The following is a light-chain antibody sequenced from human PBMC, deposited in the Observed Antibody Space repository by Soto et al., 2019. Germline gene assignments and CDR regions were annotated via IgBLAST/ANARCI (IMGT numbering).Light chain of an antibody. J-gene: IGKJ1*01. Sequence: DIQMTQSPSTLSASLGGTLIITCLASESIDNWLAWYQQKPGKAPKLLIYAASSLQSGVPSRFSGSGSGTDFTLTISSLQPEDFATYYCQQSYSHTWTFGQGTKVDIK. CDR1: ESIDNW. CDR3: QQSYSHTWT. V-gene: IGKV1-39*01. CDR2: AAS.